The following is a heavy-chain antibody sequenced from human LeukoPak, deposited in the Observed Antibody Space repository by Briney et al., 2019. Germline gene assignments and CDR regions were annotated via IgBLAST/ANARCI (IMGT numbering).Heavy chain of an antibody. J-gene: IGHJ4*02. D-gene: IGHD2-15*01. CDR3: AKGVLGYCSGGSCYPFDY. CDR2: ISGSGGST. Sequence: GGSLRLSCAASGFTFGSYGMSWVRQAPGKGLEWVSAISGSGGSTYYADSVKGRFTISRDNSKNTLYLQMNSLRAEDTAVYYCAKGVLGYCSGGSCYPFDYWGQGTLVTVSS. CDR1: GFTFGSYG. V-gene: IGHV3-23*01.